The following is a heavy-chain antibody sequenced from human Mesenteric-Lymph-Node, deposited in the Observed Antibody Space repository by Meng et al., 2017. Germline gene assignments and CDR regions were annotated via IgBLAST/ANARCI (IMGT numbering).Heavy chain of an antibody. J-gene: IGHJ1*01. V-gene: IGHV4-34*01. CDR1: GGSFSGYY. CDR3: LRGSGGSV. D-gene: IGHD3-10*01. Sequence: QVPLQQGGAGLLKPSETLSLTCAVYGGSFSGYYWSWIRQPPGKGLEWIGEIPHRGSSAYNPSLKSRVSMSIDKSKNQFSPKLTSVTAADMAVYHCLRGSGGSVWGQGTLVTVSS. CDR2: IPHRGSS.